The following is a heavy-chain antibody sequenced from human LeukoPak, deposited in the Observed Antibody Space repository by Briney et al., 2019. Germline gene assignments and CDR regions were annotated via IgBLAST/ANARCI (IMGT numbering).Heavy chain of an antibody. V-gene: IGHV3-11*01. D-gene: IGHD6-19*01. CDR3: ARLWLARRGTPWFDP. CDR1: GFTFSDYY. J-gene: IGHJ5*02. Sequence: GGSLRLSCAASGFTFSDYYMTWLRQAPGKGLEWISYSSTTSNTKYYADSVKGRFTIARDNAKSTLYLQMSSLRVEDTGVYYCARLWLARRGTPWFDPWGQGTLVTVSS. CDR2: SSTTSNTK.